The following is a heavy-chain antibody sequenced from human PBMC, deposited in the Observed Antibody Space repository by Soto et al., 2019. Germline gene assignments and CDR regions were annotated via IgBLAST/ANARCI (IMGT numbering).Heavy chain of an antibody. CDR2: IYYSGST. CDR1: GGSITSRSYS. D-gene: IGHD5-18*01. V-gene: IGHV4-39*01. Sequence: PSETLSLTCTVSGGSITSRSYSWGWIRQPPGKGLEWIGSIYYSGSTYYNPSLKSRVTISVDTSKNQFSLKLSSVTAVDTAVYYCARGYSYGHGYYYGMDVWGQGTTVT. J-gene: IGHJ6*02. CDR3: ARGYSYGHGYYYGMDV.